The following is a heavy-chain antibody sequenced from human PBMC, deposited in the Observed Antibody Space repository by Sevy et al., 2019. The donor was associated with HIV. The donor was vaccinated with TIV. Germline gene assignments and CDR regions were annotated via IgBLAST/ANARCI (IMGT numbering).Heavy chain of an antibody. V-gene: IGHV3-33*01. D-gene: IGHD3-22*01. CDR2: IWYYGSNK. CDR3: AMNYYDSSGSSFFFDY. J-gene: IGHJ4*02. Sequence: GGSLRLSCAASGFTFSSYGMHWVRQAPGKGLEWVAVIWYYGSNKYYADSVKGRFTISRDNSKNTLYLQMNSLRAEDTAVYYCAMNYYDSSGSSFFFDYWGQGTLVTVSS. CDR1: GFTFSSYG.